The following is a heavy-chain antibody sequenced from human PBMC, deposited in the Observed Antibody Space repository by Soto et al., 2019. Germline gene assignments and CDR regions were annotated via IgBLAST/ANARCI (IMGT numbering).Heavy chain of an antibody. CDR3: AKIRTAMVHYFDL. V-gene: IGHV3-23*01. D-gene: IGHD5-18*01. CDR1: GFTFSSYA. Sequence: EVQLLESGGGLVQPGGSLRLSCAASGFTFSSYAMSWVRQAPGKGLEWVSAISGSGGSTYYADSVKGRFTISRDNSKNPLYLQMNSLRAEDTAVYYCAKIRTAMVHYFDLWGRGTLVTVSS. CDR2: ISGSGGST. J-gene: IGHJ2*01.